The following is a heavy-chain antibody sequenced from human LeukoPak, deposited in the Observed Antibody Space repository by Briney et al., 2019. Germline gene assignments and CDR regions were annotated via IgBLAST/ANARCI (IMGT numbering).Heavy chain of an antibody. V-gene: IGHV3-21*01. CDR1: GFTFNNYN. J-gene: IGHJ6*03. CDR2: ITSSGTYI. CDR3: ARDPYSGNYGNYYYYYMDV. Sequence: PGGSLKLSCATSGFTFNNYNMNWVRQAPGRALEWVSSITSSGTYIFYADSVKGRFTISRDNAKNSLYLQMDSLGPEDTAVYYCARDPYSGNYGNYYYYYMDVWGKGTTVTISS. D-gene: IGHD1-26*01.